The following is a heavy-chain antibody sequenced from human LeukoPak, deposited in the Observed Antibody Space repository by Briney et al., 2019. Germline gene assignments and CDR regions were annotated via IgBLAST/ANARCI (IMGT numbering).Heavy chain of an antibody. CDR3: ARFNVFGGYYLRWAFDI. D-gene: IGHD3-22*01. J-gene: IGHJ3*02. CDR1: GGSISSYY. CDR2: IYTSGST. Sequence: SETLSLTCTVSGGSISSYYWSWIRQPAGKGLEWIGRIYTSGSTNYNPSLKSRVTISVDTSKNQFSLKLSSVTAADTAVYYCARFNVFGGYYLRWAFDIWGQGTMVTVSS. V-gene: IGHV4-4*07.